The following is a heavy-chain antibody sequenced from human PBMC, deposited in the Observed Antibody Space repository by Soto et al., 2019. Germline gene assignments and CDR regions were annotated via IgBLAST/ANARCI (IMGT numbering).Heavy chain of an antibody. D-gene: IGHD5-12*01. V-gene: IGHV4-59*08. Sequence: PSETLSLTCTVSGGSISSYYWSWIRQPPGKGLEWIGYIYYSGSTNYNLSLKSRVTISVDTSKNQFSLKLSSVTAADTAVYYCARLGDIVATIDYWGQGTLVTVSS. CDR1: GGSISSYY. CDR2: IYYSGST. CDR3: ARLGDIVATIDY. J-gene: IGHJ4*02.